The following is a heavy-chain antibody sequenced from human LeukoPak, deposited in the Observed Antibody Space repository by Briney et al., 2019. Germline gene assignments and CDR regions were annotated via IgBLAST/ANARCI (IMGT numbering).Heavy chain of an antibody. V-gene: IGHV3-9*01. CDR3: AKDSGYDILTGYSSSYGMDV. CDR2: ISWNSGSI. J-gene: IGHJ6*02. D-gene: IGHD3-9*01. Sequence: GGSLRLSCAASGFTFDDYAMHWVRQAPGKGLEWVSGISWNSGSIGYGDSVKGRFTISRDNAKNSLYLQMNSLRAEDTALYYCAKDSGYDILTGYSSSYGMDVWGQGTTVTVSS. CDR1: GFTFDDYA.